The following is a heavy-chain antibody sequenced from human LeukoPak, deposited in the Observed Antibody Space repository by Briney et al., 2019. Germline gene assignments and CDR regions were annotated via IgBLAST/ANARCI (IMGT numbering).Heavy chain of an antibody. Sequence: SETLSLTCTVSGGSNSSGGYSWTWIRQPPGKGLEWIVCLYYSGSTYYSPSLMSRLTISLDTSKNQFSLKLSSVTAADTAVYYCARDRDSNGQIDYWGQGTLVTASS. D-gene: IGHD3-22*01. CDR2: LYYSGST. CDR3: ARDRDSNGQIDY. J-gene: IGHJ4*02. CDR1: GGSNSSGGYS. V-gene: IGHV4-31*03.